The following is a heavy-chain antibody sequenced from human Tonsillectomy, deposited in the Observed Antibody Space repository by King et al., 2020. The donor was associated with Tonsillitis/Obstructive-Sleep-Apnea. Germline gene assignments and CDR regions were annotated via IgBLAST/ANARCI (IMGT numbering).Heavy chain of an antibody. J-gene: IGHJ4*02. CDR2: IYWDDDK. V-gene: IGHV2-5*02. Sequence: TLKESGPTLVKPPQTLTLTCTFSGFSLSTSGVGVGWIRQPPGKALEWLALIYWDDDKRYSPSLNTRLTITKDTSKNQVVLTMTDMDPVDTATYYCAHRRTTVTTDYFDYWGQGTLVTVSS. D-gene: IGHD4-17*01. CDR1: GFSLSTSGVG. CDR3: AHRRTTVTTDYFDY.